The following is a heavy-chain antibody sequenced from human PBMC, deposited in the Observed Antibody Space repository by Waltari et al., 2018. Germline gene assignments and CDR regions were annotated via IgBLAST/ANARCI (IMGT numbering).Heavy chain of an antibody. CDR2: IYGSSGST. CDR1: GGSISGGYG. V-gene: IGHV4-38-2*01. Sequence: QVQLQESGPAVVKPSETLSLTCAVSGGSISGGYGWRWIRQAPGKGLEWIGSIYGSSGSTYYNPSLKSRVTISKDTSKNQFSLKLSSVTAADTAVYYCARLRWGSGDDYWGQGVLVTVSS. J-gene: IGHJ4*02. CDR3: ARLRWGSGDDY. D-gene: IGHD2-21*01.